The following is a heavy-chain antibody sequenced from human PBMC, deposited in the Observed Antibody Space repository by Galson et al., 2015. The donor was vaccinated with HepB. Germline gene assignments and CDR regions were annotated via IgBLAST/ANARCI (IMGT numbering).Heavy chain of an antibody. D-gene: IGHD2-2*01. J-gene: IGHJ6*02. CDR3: AREKIVVVPAAEYYYYGMDV. CDR1: GFTFSSYS. V-gene: IGHV3-48*01. CDR2: ISSSSSTI. Sequence: SLRLSCAASGFTFSSYSMNWVRQAPGKGLEWVSYISSSSSTIYYADSVKGRFTISRDNAKYSLYLQMNSLRAEDTAVYYCAREKIVVVPAAEYYYYGMDVWGQGTTVTVSS.